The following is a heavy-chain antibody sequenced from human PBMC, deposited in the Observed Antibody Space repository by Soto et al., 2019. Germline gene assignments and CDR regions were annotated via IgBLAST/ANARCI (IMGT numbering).Heavy chain of an antibody. CDR1: GGSINNHY. J-gene: IGHJ4*02. V-gene: IGHV4-59*11. Sequence: PSETLSLTWTVSGGSINNHYWSWIRQPPGQGLEWVGYIYYSGSTNYNPSLKSRVTMSVDTSKNQFSLKLSSLTAADTAIYYCARANWFFDYWGQGTLVTVSS. CDR2: IYYSGST. CDR3: ARANWFFDY. D-gene: IGHD7-27*01.